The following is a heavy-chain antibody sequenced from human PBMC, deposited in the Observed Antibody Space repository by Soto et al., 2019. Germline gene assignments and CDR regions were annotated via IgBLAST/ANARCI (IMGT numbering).Heavy chain of an antibody. CDR2: IHHSGTT. CDR1: GGSISSYY. Sequence: QVQLQESGPGLVKPSETMSLTCIVSGGSISSYYWGWIRLPPGKGLEWIGFIHHSGTTTYNPSLTSRVTISLDTPKNQFSLKLSSVTAADTAVYYCARVPGGGNHFDYWGQGTLVTVSS. J-gene: IGHJ4*02. V-gene: IGHV4-59*01. D-gene: IGHD2-15*01. CDR3: ARVPGGGNHFDY.